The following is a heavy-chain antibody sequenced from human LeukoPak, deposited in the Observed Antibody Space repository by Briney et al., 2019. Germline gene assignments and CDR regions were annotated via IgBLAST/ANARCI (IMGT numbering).Heavy chain of an antibody. Sequence: GASVKVSRKASGYTFTSYGISWVRQAPGQGLEWMGWISAYNGNTNYAQKLQGRVTMTTDTSTSTAYMELRSLRSDDTDVYYCAREGAYSYGPRDFDYWGQGTLVTVSS. J-gene: IGHJ4*02. CDR1: GYTFTSYG. CDR2: ISAYNGNT. D-gene: IGHD5-18*01. CDR3: AREGAYSYGPRDFDY. V-gene: IGHV1-18*01.